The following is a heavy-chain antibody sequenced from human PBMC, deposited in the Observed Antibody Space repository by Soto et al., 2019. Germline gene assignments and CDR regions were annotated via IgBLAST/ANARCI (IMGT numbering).Heavy chain of an antibody. D-gene: IGHD3-10*01. Sequence: QVQLQESGPGLVKPSQTLSLTCTVSGDSLNSGGYYWTWIRQHPGKGLEWIGNIFYTGSTYYNPARVRRLATTDDTSNTHLSLHLRSVTAADAAVYCCAGGGPAAPGAWFAPWGQGTLVTVSS. CDR2: IFYTGST. CDR1: GDSLNSGGYY. CDR3: AGGGPAAPGAWFAP. V-gene: IGHV4-31*03. J-gene: IGHJ5*02.